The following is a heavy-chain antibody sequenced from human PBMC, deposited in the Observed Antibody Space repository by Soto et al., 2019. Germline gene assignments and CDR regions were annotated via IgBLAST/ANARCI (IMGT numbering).Heavy chain of an antibody. J-gene: IGHJ4*02. V-gene: IGHV3-30*18. CDR3: AKERSRGVIIGLDY. D-gene: IGHD3-10*01. CDR1: GFTFSSYG. CDR2: ISYDGSNK. Sequence: QVQLVESGGGVVQPGRSLRLSCAASGFTFSSYGMHWVRQAPGKGLEWVAVISYDGSNKYYADSVKGRFTISRDNSKNTLYLQMNSLRAEYTAVYYCAKERSRGVIIGLDYWGQGTLVTVSS.